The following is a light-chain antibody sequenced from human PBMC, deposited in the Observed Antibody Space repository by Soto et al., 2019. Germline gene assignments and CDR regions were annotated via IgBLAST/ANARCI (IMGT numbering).Light chain of an antibody. CDR1: SSDVGGYNY. CDR2: DVS. CDR3: SSYTNSGTLVV. J-gene: IGLJ2*01. V-gene: IGLV2-14*01. Sequence: QSVLTQPASVSGSPGQSITISCTGTSSDVGGYNYVSWYQQHPGKAPKLMISDVSNRPSGVSDRFSGSKSGNTASLTISCLQAEDEADYYCSSYTNSGTLVVFGGGTQLTVL.